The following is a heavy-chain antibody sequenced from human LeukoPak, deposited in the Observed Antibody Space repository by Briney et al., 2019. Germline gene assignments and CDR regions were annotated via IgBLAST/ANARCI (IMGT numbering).Heavy chain of an antibody. Sequence: AGGSLRLSCAASGFTFSDYYMSWIRQAPGKGLEWVSYISSSGSTIYYADSVKGRFTISRDNAKNSLYLQMNSLRAEDTAVYYCALRALLSWYFDLWGRGTLVTVSS. CDR2: ISSSGSTI. D-gene: IGHD1-26*01. V-gene: IGHV3-11*01. CDR1: GFTFSDYY. J-gene: IGHJ2*01. CDR3: ALRALLSWYFDL.